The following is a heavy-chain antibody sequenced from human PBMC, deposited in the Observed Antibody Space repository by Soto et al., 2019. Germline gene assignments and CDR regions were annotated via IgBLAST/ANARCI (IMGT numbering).Heavy chain of an antibody. J-gene: IGHJ4*02. Sequence: EVQLVESGGGLVQPGRSLRLSCAASGFTFDDYAMHWVRQAPGKGLEWVSGISWNSGSIGYADSVKGRFTISRDNAKNSLYLKMNSLRAEDTALYYCAKDIDARYSSSWYFDYWGQGTLVTVSS. D-gene: IGHD6-13*01. CDR3: AKDIDARYSSSWYFDY. CDR1: GFTFDDYA. CDR2: ISWNSGSI. V-gene: IGHV3-9*01.